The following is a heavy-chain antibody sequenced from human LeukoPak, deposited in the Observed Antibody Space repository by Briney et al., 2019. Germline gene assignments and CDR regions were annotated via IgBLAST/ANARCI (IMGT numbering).Heavy chain of an antibody. Sequence: GGSLRLSCAASGFTFSNYAMNWVRQAPGKGLEWVSGINWNGVTTSYADSVKGRFTISRDNAKNSLYLQMNSLRAEDTALYYCARDRTSAYSSPDYWGQGTLVIVSS. CDR3: ARDRTSAYSSPDY. V-gene: IGHV3-20*04. CDR1: GFTFSNYA. J-gene: IGHJ4*02. CDR2: INWNGVTT. D-gene: IGHD6-13*01.